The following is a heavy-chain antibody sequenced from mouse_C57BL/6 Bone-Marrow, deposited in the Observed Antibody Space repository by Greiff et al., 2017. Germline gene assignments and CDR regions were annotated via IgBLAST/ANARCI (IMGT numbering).Heavy chain of an antibody. D-gene: IGHD1-1*01. Sequence: QVQLQQSGPGLVQPSQSLSITCTVSGFSLTSYGVHWVRQSPGKGLEWLGVIWSGGSTDYNAAFISRLSISKDNSKSQVFFKMNSLQADDTAIYYCARGNYYGSSTGYFDVWGTGTTVTVSS. CDR1: GFSLTSYG. J-gene: IGHJ1*03. CDR3: ARGNYYGSSTGYFDV. CDR2: IWSGGST. V-gene: IGHV2-2*01.